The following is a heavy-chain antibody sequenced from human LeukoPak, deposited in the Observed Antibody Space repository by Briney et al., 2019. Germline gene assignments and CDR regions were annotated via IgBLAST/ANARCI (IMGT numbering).Heavy chain of an antibody. CDR1: GGSISSSSYY. CDR3: ARQVRFCSGSSCYREFDY. D-gene: IGHD2-15*01. V-gene: IGHV4-39*07. Sequence: SETLSLTCSVSGGSISSSSYYWGWIRQPPGKGLEWIGSIYYGGNTYYNPSLKSQVTISVDTSKNQFSLRLSSVTAADTAVYYCARQVRFCSGSSCYREFDYWGQGTLVNVSS. CDR2: IYYGGNT. J-gene: IGHJ4*02.